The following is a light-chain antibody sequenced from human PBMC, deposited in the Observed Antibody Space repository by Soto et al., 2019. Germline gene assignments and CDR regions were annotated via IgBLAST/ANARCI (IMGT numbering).Light chain of an antibody. CDR3: SSLASSSTPWV. Sequence: QSALTQPASVYGSPGQSITISCTGTSSDVGAYNYVSWYQHHPGKAPKVMIYGVSNRPSGVSNRFSGSKSGNTASLTISGLQAEDEADYYCSSLASSSTPWVFGGGTKLTVL. CDR2: GVS. V-gene: IGLV2-14*01. J-gene: IGLJ3*02. CDR1: SSDVGAYNY.